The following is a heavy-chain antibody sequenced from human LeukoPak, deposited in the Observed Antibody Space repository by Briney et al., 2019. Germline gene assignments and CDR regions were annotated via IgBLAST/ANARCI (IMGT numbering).Heavy chain of an antibody. J-gene: IGHJ4*02. Sequence: ASVKVSCKASGYTFTGYYMHWVRQAPGQGLEWMGIINPSGGSTSYAQKFQGRVTMTRDTSTSTVYMELSSLRSEDTAVYYCARVTFYGGNSEDFDYWGQGTLVTVSS. D-gene: IGHD4-23*01. V-gene: IGHV1-46*01. CDR2: INPSGGST. CDR3: ARVTFYGGNSEDFDY. CDR1: GYTFTGYY.